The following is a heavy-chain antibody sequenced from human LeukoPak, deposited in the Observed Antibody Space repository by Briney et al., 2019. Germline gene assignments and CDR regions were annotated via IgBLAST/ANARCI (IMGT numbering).Heavy chain of an antibody. CDR1: GFTFDDYA. CDR2: ISWNSGSI. D-gene: IGHD2-2*01. CDR3: AKGVEVVPAAAHYFDY. V-gene: IGHV3-9*01. J-gene: IGHJ4*02. Sequence: PGRSLRLSCAASGFTFDDYAMHWVRQAPGKGLEWVSGISWNSGSIGYADSVKGRFTISRDNAKNSLCLQMNSLRAEDTALYYCAKGVEVVPAAAHYFDYWGQGTLVTVSS.